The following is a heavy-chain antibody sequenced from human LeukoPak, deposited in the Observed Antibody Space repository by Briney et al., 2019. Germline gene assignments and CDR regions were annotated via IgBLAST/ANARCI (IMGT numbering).Heavy chain of an antibody. V-gene: IGHV3-23*01. D-gene: IGHD1-26*01. Sequence: GGSLRLSCAASGFTFSSYAMSWVRQAPGKGLEWVLAISGSGGSTYYADSVKGRFTISRDNSKNTLYLQMNSLRAEDTAVYYCANIGIVGAITDGGQGTLVTVSS. CDR2: ISGSGGST. J-gene: IGHJ4*02. CDR1: GFTFSSYA. CDR3: ANIGIVGAITD.